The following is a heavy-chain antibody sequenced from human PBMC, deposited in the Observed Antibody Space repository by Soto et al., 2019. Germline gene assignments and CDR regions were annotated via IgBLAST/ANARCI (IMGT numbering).Heavy chain of an antibody. V-gene: IGHV3-74*01. D-gene: IGHD3-10*01. Sequence: PGGSLRLSCAASGFIFKIYLMHGVRQSPGKGLVWISRIYNDGTYSDYADSVRGRFTISRDNVNDTLYLQMNNLRAEDSGLYYCTRGPRPISTGTGAYWGQGTQVTVSS. CDR3: TRGPRPISTGTGAY. J-gene: IGHJ4*02. CDR2: IYNDGTYS. CDR1: GFIFKIYL.